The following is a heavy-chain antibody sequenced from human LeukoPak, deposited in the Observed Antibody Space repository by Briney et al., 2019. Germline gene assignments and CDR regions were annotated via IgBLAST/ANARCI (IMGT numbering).Heavy chain of an antibody. V-gene: IGHV3-30*02. CDR2: IRLDGSNK. CDR1: GFTFSNYG. D-gene: IGHD3-10*01. CDR3: AKNDYASGSYYYFHY. J-gene: IGHJ4*02. Sequence: TGGSLRLSCAASGFTFSNYGMHWVRQAPGKGLEWVAFIRLDGSNKYYADSVKGRFTISRDNSKNTLYLQMNSLRAEDTAVYYSAKNDYASGSYYYFHYWGQGTLVTVSS.